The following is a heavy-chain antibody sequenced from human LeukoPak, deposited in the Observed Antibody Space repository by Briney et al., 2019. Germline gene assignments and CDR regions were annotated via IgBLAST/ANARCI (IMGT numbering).Heavy chain of an antibody. V-gene: IGHV4-34*01. J-gene: IGHJ4*02. CDR1: GGSFSGYY. CDR3: ARHSAPLLGYDSSGYYHFFDY. CDR2: IYYSGST. Sequence: KASETLSLTCAVYGGSFSGYYWSWIRQPPGKGLEWIGSIYYSGSTYYNPSLKSRVTISVDTSKNQFSLKLSSVTAADTAVYYCARHSAPLLGYDSSGYYHFFDYWGQGTLVTVSS. D-gene: IGHD3-22*01.